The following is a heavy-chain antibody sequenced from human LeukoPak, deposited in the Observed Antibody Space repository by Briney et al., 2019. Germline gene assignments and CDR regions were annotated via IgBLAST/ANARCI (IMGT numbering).Heavy chain of an antibody. D-gene: IGHD6-6*01. Sequence: PGGSLRLSCAASGFTFSSYGMHWVRQAPGKGLEWVSSISVSSSYIYYADSVKGRFTISRDNAKNSLYLQMNGLRAEDTAVYYCARELYSSSSRWFDPWGQGTLVTVSS. V-gene: IGHV3-21*01. CDR3: ARELYSSSSRWFDP. CDR1: GFTFSSYG. J-gene: IGHJ5*02. CDR2: ISVSSSYI.